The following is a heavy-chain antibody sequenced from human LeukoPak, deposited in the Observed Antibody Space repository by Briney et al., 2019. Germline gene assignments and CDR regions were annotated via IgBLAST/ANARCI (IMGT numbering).Heavy chain of an antibody. CDR3: ARSCSSGWKDGMDV. D-gene: IGHD6-19*01. CDR1: GGSISSGGYY. J-gene: IGHJ6*02. V-gene: IGHV4-31*11. Sequence: PSQTLSLTCAVSGGSISSGGYYWSWIRQHPGKGLEWIGYIYYSGSTYYNPSLKSRVTVSVDTSKNQFSLKLSSVTAADTAVYYCARSCSSGWKDGMDVWGQGTTVTVSS. CDR2: IYYSGST.